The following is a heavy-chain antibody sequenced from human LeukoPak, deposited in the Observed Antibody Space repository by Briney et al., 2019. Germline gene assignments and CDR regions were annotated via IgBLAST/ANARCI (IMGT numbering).Heavy chain of an antibody. CDR1: GFTVSSYS. CDR3: ARLLGGGHFDY. CDR2: ISSSGSTI. J-gene: IGHJ4*02. Sequence: GGSLRLSCAASGFTVSSYSMNWVRQAPGRGLEWVSYISSSGSTIYYADSVKGRFTISRDNAKNSLYLQMNSLRAEDTAVYYCARLLGGGHFDYWGQGTLVTVSS. V-gene: IGHV3-48*04. D-gene: IGHD4-23*01.